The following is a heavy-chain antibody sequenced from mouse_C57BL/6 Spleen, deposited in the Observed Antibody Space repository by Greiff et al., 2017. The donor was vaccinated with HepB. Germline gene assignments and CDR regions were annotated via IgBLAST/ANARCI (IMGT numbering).Heavy chain of an antibody. CDR1: GYTFTSYW. D-gene: IGHD2-1*01. CDR2: INPSNGGT. J-gene: IGHJ2*01. Sequence: QVQLQQPGTELVKPGASVKLSCKASGYTFTSYWMHWVKQRPGQGLEWIGNINPSNGGTNFNEKFKSKATLTVDKSSSTDYMQLSSLTSEDAAVYCCARGGRYGNAFDYWGQGTTLTVSS. CDR3: ARGGRYGNAFDY. V-gene: IGHV1-53*01.